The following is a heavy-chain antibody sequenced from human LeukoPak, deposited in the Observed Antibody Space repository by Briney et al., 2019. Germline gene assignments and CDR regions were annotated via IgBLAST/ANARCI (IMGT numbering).Heavy chain of an antibody. CDR2: ISSSSSYT. D-gene: IGHD3-10*01. Sequence: PGGSLRLSCAAAGFTFSDYYMSWIRQAPGKGLEWVSYISSSSSYTNYADSVKGRFTISRDNAKNSLYLQMNSLRAEDTAVYYCARDQQTLVTMVRGVTNAFDIWGQGTMVTVSS. J-gene: IGHJ3*02. CDR1: GFTFSDYY. V-gene: IGHV3-11*06. CDR3: ARDQQTLVTMVRGVTNAFDI.